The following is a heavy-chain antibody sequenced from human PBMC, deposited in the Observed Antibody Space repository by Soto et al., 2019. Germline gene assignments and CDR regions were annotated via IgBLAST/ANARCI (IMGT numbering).Heavy chain of an antibody. CDR2: ISGSGGST. Sequence: GVWRRRSCAACGFTFSTHAMNWVRQSTGKGLEWVSAISGSGGSTYYADSVKGRFTISRDNSKNTLYLQMNSLRAEDTAVYYCAKGGAHHFWGKDGMAVSGQGTTVTVSS. CDR1: GFTFSTHA. V-gene: IGHV3-23*01. J-gene: IGHJ6*02. CDR3: AKGGAHHFWGKDGMAV. D-gene: IGHD3-3*02.